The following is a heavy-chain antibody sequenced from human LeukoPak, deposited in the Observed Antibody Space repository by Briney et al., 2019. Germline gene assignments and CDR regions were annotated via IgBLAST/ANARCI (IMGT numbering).Heavy chain of an antibody. CDR3: ARDPTTVVTLFDS. Sequence: EASVKVSCKASGYTFTSYYMHWVRQATGQGLEWMGIINPSGGSTSYAQKFQGRVTMTRDTSTSTVYMELSSLRSEDTAVYYCARDPTTVVTLFDSWGQGTLVTASS. D-gene: IGHD4-23*01. CDR2: INPSGGST. V-gene: IGHV1-46*01. J-gene: IGHJ4*02. CDR1: GYTFTSYY.